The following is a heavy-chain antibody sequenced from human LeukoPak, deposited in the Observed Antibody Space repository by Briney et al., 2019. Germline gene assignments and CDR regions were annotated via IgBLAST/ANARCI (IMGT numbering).Heavy chain of an antibody. CDR2: IYTSGST. CDR3: TRNYYYYMDV. Sequence: TLSLTCTVSGGSISSGSYYWSWIRQPAGKGLEWIGRIYTSGSTNYNPSLKSRVTISVDTPKNQFSLKLSSVTAADTAVYYCTRNYYYYMDVWGKGTTVTVSS. CDR1: GGSISSGSYY. J-gene: IGHJ6*03. V-gene: IGHV4-61*02.